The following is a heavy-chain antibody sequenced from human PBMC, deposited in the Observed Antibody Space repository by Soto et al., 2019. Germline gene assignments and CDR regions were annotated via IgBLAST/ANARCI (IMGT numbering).Heavy chain of an antibody. Sequence: GGSLRLSCAASGFSFSDYAMSWVRQAPGKGLEWVSVISESGGSTHYADSVRGRFTVSRDNSKNSLSLRMNSLRDEDTAVYFCAKRSPYSSGWYSPIFDYWGQGALVTVFS. V-gene: IGHV3-23*01. CDR1: GFSFSDYA. CDR2: ISESGGST. CDR3: AKRSPYSSGWYSPIFDY. J-gene: IGHJ4*02. D-gene: IGHD6-13*01.